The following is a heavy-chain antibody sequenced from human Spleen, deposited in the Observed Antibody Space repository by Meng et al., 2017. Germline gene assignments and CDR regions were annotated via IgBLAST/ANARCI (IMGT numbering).Heavy chain of an antibody. V-gene: IGHV1-18*01. CDR1: GYTFTNYG. J-gene: IGHJ6*02. CDR3: ARDDLKTNYYDISGYYYGMDV. D-gene: IGHD3-22*01. CDR2: VSAYNGHT. Sequence: ASVKVSCKASGYTFTNYGFSWVRQAPGQGREWMGWVSAYNGHTNYAQNFQGRVTMTTDTSTNTAYLELRSLRFDDAAVYFCARDDLKTNYYDISGYYYGMDVWGQGTTVTVSS.